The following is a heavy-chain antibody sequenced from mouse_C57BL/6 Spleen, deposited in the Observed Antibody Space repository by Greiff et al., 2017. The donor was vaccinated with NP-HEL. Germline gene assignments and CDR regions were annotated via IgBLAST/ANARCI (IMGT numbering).Heavy chain of an antibody. CDR2: INPNNGGT. CDR3: ARGPPGLRGDCDY. CDR1: GYTFTDYN. Sequence: VQLQQSGPELVKPGASVKMSCKASGYTFTDYNMHWVKQSHGQSLEWIGYINPNNGGTSYNQKFKGKATLTVNKSSSTAYMELRSLTSEDSAVYYCARGPPGLRGDCDYWGQGTTLTVSS. V-gene: IGHV1-22*01. J-gene: IGHJ2*01.